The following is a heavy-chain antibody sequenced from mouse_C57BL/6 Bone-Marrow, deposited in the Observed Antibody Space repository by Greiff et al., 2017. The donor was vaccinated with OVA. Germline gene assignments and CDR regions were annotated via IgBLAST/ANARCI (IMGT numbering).Heavy chain of an antibody. J-gene: IGHJ2*01. CDR1: GYAFSSYW. CDR2: IYPGDGDT. Sequence: QVQLQQSGPELVKPGASVKISCKASGYAFSSYWMHWVKQRPGQGLEWIGRIYPGDGDTNYNGKFKGKATMTVDKSSNTSYMQLSSLTSEDSAVYFCACFLLYYFDYWGQGTTLTVSS. CDR3: ACFLLYYFDY. V-gene: IGHV1-82*01.